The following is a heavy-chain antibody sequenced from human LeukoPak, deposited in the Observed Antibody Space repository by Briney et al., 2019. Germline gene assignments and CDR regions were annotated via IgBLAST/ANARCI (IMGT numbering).Heavy chain of an antibody. CDR3: AKGGAREWFDP. CDR1: GGTFSSYA. V-gene: IGHV1-69*04. Sequence: SVKVSCKASGGTFSSYAISWVRQAPGQGLEWMGRIIPILGIANYAQKFQGRVTITADKSTSTAYMELSSLRSEDTAVYYCAKGGAREWFDPWGQGTLVTVSS. J-gene: IGHJ5*02. CDR2: IIPILGIA. D-gene: IGHD5-12*01.